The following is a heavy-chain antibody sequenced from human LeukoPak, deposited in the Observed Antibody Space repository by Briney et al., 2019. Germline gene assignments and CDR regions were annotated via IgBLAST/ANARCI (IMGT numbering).Heavy chain of an antibody. V-gene: IGHV4-39*07. CDR3: ARRRAYSGNDPGYYYYYYYMDV. CDR1: DGSVSSSSYY. D-gene: IGHD5-12*01. CDR2: INHSGST. Sequence: PSETLSLTCTVSDGSVSSSSYYWGWVRQPPGKGLEWIGEINHSGSTNYNPSLKSRVTISVHTSKNQFSLRLRSVTAADTAVYYCARRRAYSGNDPGYYYYYYYMDVWGKGTTVTVSS. J-gene: IGHJ6*03.